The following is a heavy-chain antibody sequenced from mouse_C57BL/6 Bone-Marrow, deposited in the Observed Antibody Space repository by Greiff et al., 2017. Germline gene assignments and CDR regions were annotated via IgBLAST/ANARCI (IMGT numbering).Heavy chain of an antibody. V-gene: IGHV1-22*01. J-gene: IGHJ4*01. CDR3: ANDLLWLRRYYYAMDY. CDR1: GYTFTDYN. CDR2: INPNNGGT. D-gene: IGHD2-2*01. Sequence: SGPELVKPGASVKMSCKASGYTFTDYNMHWVKQSPGQSLEWIGYINPNNGGTSYNQKFKGKATLTVNTSSSTAYMELRSLTSEDSAVYYCANDLLWLRRYYYAMDYWGQGTSVTVSS.